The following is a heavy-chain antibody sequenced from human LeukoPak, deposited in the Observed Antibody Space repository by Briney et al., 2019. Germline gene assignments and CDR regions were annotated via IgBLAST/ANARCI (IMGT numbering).Heavy chain of an antibody. J-gene: IGHJ6*03. V-gene: IGHV4-34*01. CDR1: GGSFSGYY. CDR3: ARGPAGYSSSDYYYYYMDV. Sequence: SETLSLTCAAYGGSFSGYYWSWIRQPPGKGLEWMGEINHSGSTNYNPSLKSRVTISVDTSKSQFSLKLSSVTAADTAVYYCARGPAGYSSSDYYYYYMDVCGKGTTVTVSS. D-gene: IGHD6-6*01. CDR2: INHSGST.